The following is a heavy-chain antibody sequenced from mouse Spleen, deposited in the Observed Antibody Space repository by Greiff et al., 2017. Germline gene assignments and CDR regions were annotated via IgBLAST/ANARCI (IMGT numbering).Heavy chain of an antibody. CDR1: GFNIKDTY. Sequence: EVQLVESGAELVKPGASVKLSCTASGFNIKDTYMHWVKQRPEQGLEWIGRIDPANGNTKYDPKFQGKATITADTSSNTAYLQLSSLTSEDTAVYYCARRGSGITTVGMDYWGQGTSVTVSS. CDR3: ARRGSGITTVGMDY. D-gene: IGHD1-1*01. V-gene: IGHV14-3*02. CDR2: IDPANGNT. J-gene: IGHJ4*01.